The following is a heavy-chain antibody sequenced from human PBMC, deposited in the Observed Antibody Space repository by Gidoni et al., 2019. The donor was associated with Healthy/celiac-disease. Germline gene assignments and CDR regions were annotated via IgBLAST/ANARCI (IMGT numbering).Heavy chain of an antibody. CDR3: ARGGYSSSWYIEAWFDP. CDR1: GGAITSGSYN. CDR2: IYTSGST. D-gene: IGHD6-13*01. V-gene: IGHV4-61*02. Sequence: QVQLQESGPGLVKPSQTLSLTGTCSGGAITSGSYNWSWIRQPSGKGLEWIGLIYTSGSTNYNPSLKSRVTISVDTSKNQFSLKLSSVTAADTAVYYCARGGYSSSWYIEAWFDPWGQGTLVTVSS. J-gene: IGHJ5*02.